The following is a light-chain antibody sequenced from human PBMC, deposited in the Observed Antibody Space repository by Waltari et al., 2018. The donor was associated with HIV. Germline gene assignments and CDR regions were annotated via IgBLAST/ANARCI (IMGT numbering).Light chain of an antibody. V-gene: IGLV3-1*01. CDR1: KLGDKY. CDR2: VDT. CDR3: QAWDSNTGV. J-gene: IGLJ2*01. Sequence: SYELTQPPSVSVSPGKTASITCSGDKLGDKYAYWYQQKPGQSPVLVIYVDTKRPSGIPERFSGSNSGNTATLTISGTQAMDEADYYCQAWDSNTGVFGGGTKLTVL.